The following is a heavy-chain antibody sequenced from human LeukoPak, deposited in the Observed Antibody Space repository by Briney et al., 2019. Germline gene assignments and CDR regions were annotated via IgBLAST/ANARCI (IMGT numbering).Heavy chain of an antibody. Sequence: SETLPLTCTVSGVSISSGGYYWSWIRRHPGKGLEWIGYIYYSGSTYYNPSLRSRVTISVDTSKNQFSLKLSSVTAADTAVYYCAREDYDSSGHFDYWGQGTLVTVSS. CDR1: GVSISSGGYY. D-gene: IGHD3-22*01. CDR2: IYYSGST. J-gene: IGHJ4*02. V-gene: IGHV4-31*03. CDR3: AREDYDSSGHFDY.